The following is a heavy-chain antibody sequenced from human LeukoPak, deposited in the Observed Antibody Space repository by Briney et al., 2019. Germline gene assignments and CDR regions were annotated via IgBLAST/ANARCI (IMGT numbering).Heavy chain of an antibody. CDR1: GGSISSGGYY. V-gene: IGHV4-31*03. D-gene: IGHD3-3*01. CDR3: ARGWDYDFWSGKGDWFDP. CDR2: IYYSGST. Sequence: SETLSLTCTVSGGSISSGGYYWSWIRQHPGKGLEWIGYIYYSGSTYYNPSLKSRVTISVDTSKNRFSLKLSSVTAADTAVYYCARGWDYDFWSGKGDWFDPWGQGTLVTVSS. J-gene: IGHJ5*02.